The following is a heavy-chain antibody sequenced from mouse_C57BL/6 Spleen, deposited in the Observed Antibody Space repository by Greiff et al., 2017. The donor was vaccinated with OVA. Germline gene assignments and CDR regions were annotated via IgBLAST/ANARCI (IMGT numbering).Heavy chain of an antibody. J-gene: IGHJ4*01. D-gene: IGHD2-2*01. V-gene: IGHV1-64*01. CDR1: GYTFTSYW. CDR3: ARFGVTTRDYYAMDY. Sequence: VQLQQPGAELVKPGASVKLSCKASGYTFTSYWMHWVKQRPGQGLEWIGMIHPNSGSTKYNEKFKSKATLTVDKSSSTAYMQLSSLTSEDSAVYYGARFGVTTRDYYAMDYWGQGTSVTVSS. CDR2: IHPNSGST.